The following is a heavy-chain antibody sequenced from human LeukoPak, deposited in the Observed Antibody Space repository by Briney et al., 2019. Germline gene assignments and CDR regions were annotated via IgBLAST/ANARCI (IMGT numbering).Heavy chain of an antibody. Sequence: GGALRLSCVASGFSFSSHAMHWVRQAPGRGVEYVSVISNNGCKTYYASSVKGKFTISRDNSKNTLYLQMGSLRNEDMAVYYCARGNYYNSGSFDYWGQGTLVTVSS. CDR1: GFSFSSHA. D-gene: IGHD3-10*01. J-gene: IGHJ4*02. CDR3: ARGNYYNSGSFDY. V-gene: IGHV3-64*01. CDR2: ISNNGCKT.